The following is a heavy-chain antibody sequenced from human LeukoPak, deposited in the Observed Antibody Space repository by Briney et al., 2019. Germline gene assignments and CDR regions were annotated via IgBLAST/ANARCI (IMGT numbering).Heavy chain of an antibody. J-gene: IGHJ4*02. CDR2: IYHSGST. V-gene: IGHV4-30-2*01. CDR1: GGSISSGGYS. Sequence: PSQTLSLTCAVSGGSISSGGYSWSWIRQPPGKGPEWIGYIYHSGSTYYNPSLKSRVTISVDRSKNQFSLKLSSVTAADTAVYYCARAADTAMATTYFDYWGQGTLVTVSS. CDR3: ARAADTAMATTYFDY. D-gene: IGHD5-18*01.